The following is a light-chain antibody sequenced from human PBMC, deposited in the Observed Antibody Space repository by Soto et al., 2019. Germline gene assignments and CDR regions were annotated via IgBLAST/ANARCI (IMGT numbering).Light chain of an antibody. CDR2: GAS. CDR1: QSVSSN. V-gene: IGKV3-15*01. Sequence: EIVMTQSPATLSVSPGERATLSCRASQSVSSNLAWYQQKPGQAPRLLIYGASTRATGIPARFSGSGSVTEFTLTISSLQSEDFAVYYCQQYNNWPPYPFGQGTKLEI. J-gene: IGKJ2*01. CDR3: QQYNNWPPYP.